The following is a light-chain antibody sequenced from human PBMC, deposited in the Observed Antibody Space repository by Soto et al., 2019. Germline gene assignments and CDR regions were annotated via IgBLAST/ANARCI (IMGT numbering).Light chain of an antibody. Sequence: EIVLTQSPGTLSLSPWERATLSFMASQSVTSNYLAWYQQKPGQAPGLLIYDAFNRATGIPARFSGSGSGTDFTLTISSLEPEDFAVYYCHQRSSWPITFGQGTRLEIK. CDR3: HQRSSWPIT. CDR1: QSVTSNY. CDR2: DAF. J-gene: IGKJ5*01. V-gene: IGKV3-11*01.